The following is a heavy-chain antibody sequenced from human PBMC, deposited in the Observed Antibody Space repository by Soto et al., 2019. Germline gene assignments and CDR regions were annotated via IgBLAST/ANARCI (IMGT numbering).Heavy chain of an antibody. V-gene: IGHV4-61*01. Sequence: LSLTCTVSGGSVTSTSYYWSWIRQPPGKGLEWIGYMHYSGSTNYNPSLKSRVTISVDTSKNQFSLKLSSVTAADTAVYYCARACEHLYFDYWGQGTLVTVSS. CDR1: GGSVTSTSYY. CDR2: MHYSGST. CDR3: ARACEHLYFDY. J-gene: IGHJ4*02.